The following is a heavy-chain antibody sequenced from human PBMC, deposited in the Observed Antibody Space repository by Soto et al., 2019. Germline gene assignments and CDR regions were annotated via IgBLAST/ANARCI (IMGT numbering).Heavy chain of an antibody. V-gene: IGHV1-69*06. D-gene: IGHD3-10*01. Sequence: QVQLVQSGAEVKKPGSSVKVSCKAAGGTFSSYAISWVRQAPGQGLEWVGGITSLFGTANYAQKFQGRVTITADKSKSTAYMDLRSLISEDRALYYCASPQRGFGESFDFWGQGTLVNVSS. CDR1: GGTFSSYA. CDR3: ASPQRGFGESFDF. CDR2: ITSLFGTA. J-gene: IGHJ4*02.